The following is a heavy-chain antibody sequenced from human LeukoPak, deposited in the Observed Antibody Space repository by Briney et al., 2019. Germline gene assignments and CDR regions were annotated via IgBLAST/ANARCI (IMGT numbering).Heavy chain of an antibody. CDR2: INHSGST. D-gene: IGHD2-15*01. CDR1: GGSFSGYY. Sequence: SETLSLTCAVYGGSFSGYYWSWIRQPPGKGLEWIGEINHSGSTNYNPSPKSRVTISVDTSKNQFSLKLSSVTAADTAVYYCARGRYCSGGSCYYNWFDPWGQGTLVTVSS. V-gene: IGHV4-34*01. J-gene: IGHJ5*02. CDR3: ARGRYCSGGSCYYNWFDP.